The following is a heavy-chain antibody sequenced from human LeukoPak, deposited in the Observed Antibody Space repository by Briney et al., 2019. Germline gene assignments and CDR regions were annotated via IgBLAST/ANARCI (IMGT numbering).Heavy chain of an antibody. V-gene: IGHV1-2*04. D-gene: IGHD5/OR15-5a*01. J-gene: IGHJ6*04. CDR1: GYTSTGYY. CDR2: INPNSGGT. Sequence: ASVKASCKASGYTSTGYYMHWVRQAPGQGLEWMGWINPNSGGTNYAQKFQGWVTMTRDTSISTAYMELSRLRSDDTAVYYCARGVPNYYYYGMDVWGKGTTVTVSS. CDR3: ARGVPNYYYYGMDV.